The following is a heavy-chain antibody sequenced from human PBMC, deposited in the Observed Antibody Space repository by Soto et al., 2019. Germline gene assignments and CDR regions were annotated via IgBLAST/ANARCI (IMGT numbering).Heavy chain of an antibody. D-gene: IGHD2-8*02. CDR1: GGSFSGYY. V-gene: IGHV4-34*01. CDR3: ARDQITGLFDY. CDR2: INHSGST. J-gene: IGHJ4*02. Sequence: PSETLSLTCAVYGGSFSGYYWTWIRQPPGTGLEWIGEINHSGSTNYNPSLKSRVTISVDTSKNQFSLKLTSVTAADTAVYYCARDQITGLFDYWGREPWSPSPQ.